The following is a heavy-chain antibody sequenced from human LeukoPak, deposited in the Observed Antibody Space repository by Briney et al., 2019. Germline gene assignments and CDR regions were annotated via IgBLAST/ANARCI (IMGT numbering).Heavy chain of an antibody. Sequence: RSSETLSLTCAVYGASFSGYYWSWIRQPPGKGLEWNGEIHHSGSTNYNPSLKGRVTISVDTPKNQSDLKLSAVTAADTAVYYCARAARQIVLVVYAIERRFDPWGQGTLVTVSS. CDR3: ARAARQIVLVVYAIERRFDP. J-gene: IGHJ5*02. D-gene: IGHD2-8*02. CDR2: IHHSGST. V-gene: IGHV4-34*01. CDR1: GASFSGYY.